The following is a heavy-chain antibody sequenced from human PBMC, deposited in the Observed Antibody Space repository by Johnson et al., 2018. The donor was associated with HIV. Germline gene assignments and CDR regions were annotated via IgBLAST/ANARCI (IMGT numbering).Heavy chain of an antibody. CDR3: AKKGGHYFTSHDAFDI. CDR2: ISYDGSNK. CDR1: GFTFSYYG. J-gene: IGHJ3*02. Sequence: QVQLMESGGGVVQPGGSLRLSCAASGFTFSYYGMHWVRQAPGKGLEWVAVISYDGSNKFYVDSVKGRFTISRDNSKNTLYLQMNGLRPEDTALFYCAKKGGHYFTSHDAFDIWGQGTVVTVSS. V-gene: IGHV3-30*18. D-gene: IGHD3-16*01.